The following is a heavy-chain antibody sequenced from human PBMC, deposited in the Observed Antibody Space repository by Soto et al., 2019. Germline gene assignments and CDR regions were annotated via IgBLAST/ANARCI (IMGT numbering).Heavy chain of an antibody. CDR3: SSVKDENSFDI. D-gene: IGHD1-7*01. Sequence: EVQLLESGGGLVQPGGSLRLSCAASGFTFSSYAMSWVRQAPGKGLEWVSASSVSGVSTYYADSVKGRFTISRDNSKNTLYLQMNSRRAEVTDVYYCSSVKDENSFDIWGQGTMVTVSS. CDR2: SSVSGVST. V-gene: IGHV3-23*01. CDR1: GFTFSSYA. J-gene: IGHJ3*02.